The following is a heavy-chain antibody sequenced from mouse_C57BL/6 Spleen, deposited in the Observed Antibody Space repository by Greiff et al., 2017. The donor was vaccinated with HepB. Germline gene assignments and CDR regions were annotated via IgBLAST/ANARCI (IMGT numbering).Heavy chain of an antibody. CDR2: ISDGGSYT. D-gene: IGHD1-1*01. CDR1: GFTFSSYA. Sequence: EVKLMESGGGLVKPGGSLKLSCAASGFTFSSYAMSWVRQTPEKRLEWVATISDGGSYTYYPDNVKGRFTISRDNAKNNLYLQMSHLKSEDTAMYYCARDQGYGSSYRYFDYWGQGTTLTVSS. CDR3: ARDQGYGSSYRYFDY. V-gene: IGHV5-4*01. J-gene: IGHJ2*01.